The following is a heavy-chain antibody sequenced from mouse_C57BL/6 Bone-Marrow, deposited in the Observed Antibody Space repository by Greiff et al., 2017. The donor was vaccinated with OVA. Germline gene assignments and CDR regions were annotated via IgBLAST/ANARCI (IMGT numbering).Heavy chain of an antibody. V-gene: IGHV1-58*01. CDR2: INIGNGYT. CDR3: ARPDYPCYAMDY. CDR1: GYTFTSYG. Sequence: VQLKQSGAELVRPGSSVKMSCKTSGYTFTSYGITWVKQRPGQGLAWIGSINIGNGYTEYNEKFKGKATLSSDTSSSTAYMQLSSLTSEDSAIYFCARPDYPCYAMDYWGQGTSVTVSS. J-gene: IGHJ4*01. D-gene: IGHD2-4*01.